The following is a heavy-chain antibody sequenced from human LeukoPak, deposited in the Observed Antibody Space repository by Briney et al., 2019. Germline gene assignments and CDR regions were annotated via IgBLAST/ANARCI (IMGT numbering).Heavy chain of an antibody. Sequence: PSEMQTLTCPVSGGSISSGVYYWSWIRQHPGKGLEWIGYIYYSGSTYYNPSLKSRVTISVDTSKNQFSLKLSSVTAADTAVYYCARGVRWLQLSYFLCWGQGALVTVSS. J-gene: IGHJ4*02. V-gene: IGHV4-31*03. CDR2: IYYSGST. D-gene: IGHD5-24*01. CDR3: ARGVRWLQLSYFLC. CDR1: GGSISSGVYY.